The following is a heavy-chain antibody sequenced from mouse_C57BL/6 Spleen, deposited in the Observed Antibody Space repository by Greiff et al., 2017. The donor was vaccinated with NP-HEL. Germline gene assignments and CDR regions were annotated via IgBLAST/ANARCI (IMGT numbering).Heavy chain of an antibody. CDR1: GYAFSSSW. CDR2: IYPGDGDT. D-gene: IGHD4-1*01. Sequence: VQLQQSGPELVKPGASVKISCKASGYAFSSSWMNWVKQRPGKGLEWIGRIYPGDGDTNYNGKFKGKATLTADKSSSTAYMQLSSLTSEDSAVYVCARSDWDDYAMDYWGQRTSVTVSS. CDR3: ARSDWDDYAMDY. V-gene: IGHV1-82*01. J-gene: IGHJ4*01.